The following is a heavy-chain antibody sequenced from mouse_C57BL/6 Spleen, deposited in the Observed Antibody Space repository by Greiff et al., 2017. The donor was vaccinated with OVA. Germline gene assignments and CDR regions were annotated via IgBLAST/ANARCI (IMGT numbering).Heavy chain of an antibody. V-gene: IGHV6-3*01. CDR2: IRLKSDNYAT. J-gene: IGHJ3*01. CDR1: GFTFSNYW. Sequence: EVQRVESGGGLVQPGGSMKLSCVASGFTFSNYWMNWVRQSPEKGLEWVAQIRLKSDNYATHYAESVKGRFTISRDDSKSSVYLQMNNLRAEDSGIYYCTSQITGTSAYWGQGTLVTVSA. D-gene: IGHD4-1*01. CDR3: TSQITGTSAY.